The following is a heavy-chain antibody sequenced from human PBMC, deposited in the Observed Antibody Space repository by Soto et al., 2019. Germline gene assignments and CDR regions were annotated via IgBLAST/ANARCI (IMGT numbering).Heavy chain of an antibody. CDR2: TIPVINTA. Sequence: QVQLEQSGAEVKKPGSSVKVSCKASGGTLSEHGVAWLRQAPGQGLEWMGGTIPVINTAKYAQKFQGRVTVTADKFTNIAYMELSSLRSEDTAFYFCARGVYGSGNYYTGPSAFDIWGQGTMVIVSS. CDR1: GGTLSEHG. J-gene: IGHJ3*02. V-gene: IGHV1-69*06. D-gene: IGHD3-10*01. CDR3: ARGVYGSGNYYTGPSAFDI.